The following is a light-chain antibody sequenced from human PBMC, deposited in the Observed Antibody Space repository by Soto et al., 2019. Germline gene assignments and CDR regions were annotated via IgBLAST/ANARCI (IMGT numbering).Light chain of an antibody. V-gene: IGKV1-9*01. J-gene: IGKJ2*01. Sequence: DIQLTQSPSFLSASVGDRVTITCRASQGMRSYLAWYQQKPGKAPKLLIYAASTLQSGVPSRFSGSGSGTEFTLTISSLQPEDFATYYCQQFNSDPYTFGQGTKLEIK. CDR1: QGMRSY. CDR2: AAS. CDR3: QQFNSDPYT.